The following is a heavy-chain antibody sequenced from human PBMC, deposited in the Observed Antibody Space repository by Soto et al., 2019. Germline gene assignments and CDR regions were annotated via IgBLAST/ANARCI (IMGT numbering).Heavy chain of an antibody. CDR1: GYTFTSYA. CDR2: ISAYNGNT. V-gene: IGHV1-18*01. Sequence: GASVKVSCKASGYTFTSYAMNWVRQAPGQGLEWMGWISAYNGNTNYAQKLQGRVTMTTDTSTSTAYMELRSLRSDDTAVYYCARETPRYSYADPSFDYWGQGTLVTVSS. J-gene: IGHJ4*02. D-gene: IGHD5-18*01. CDR3: ARETPRYSYADPSFDY.